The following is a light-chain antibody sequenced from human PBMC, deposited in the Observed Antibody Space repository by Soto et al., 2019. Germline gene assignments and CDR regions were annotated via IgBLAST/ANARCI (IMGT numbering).Light chain of an antibody. J-gene: IGLJ3*02. CDR3: AAWDDTLSGWV. CDR1: TSSLGNSF. CDR2: KND. V-gene: IGLV1-47*01. Sequence: QSVLTQSPSASATPGQRVTISCSGSTSSLGNSFVYWYQHLPGTAPKLLIYKNDQRPSGVPDRFSGSKSGTSASLAVSGLRSEDEAHYYCAAWDDTLSGWVFGGGTQLTVL.